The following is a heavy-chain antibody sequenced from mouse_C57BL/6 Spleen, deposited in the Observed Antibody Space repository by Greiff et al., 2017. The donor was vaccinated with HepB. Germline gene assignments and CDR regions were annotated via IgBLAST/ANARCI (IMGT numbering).Heavy chain of an antibody. D-gene: IGHD2-3*01. CDR3: ARGFYDGYFPLAMDY. V-gene: IGHV1-55*01. Sequence: QVQLQQPGAELVKPGASVKMSCKASGYTFTSYWITWVKQRPGQGLEWIGDIYPGSGSTNYNEKFKSKATLTVDTSSSTAYMQLSSLTSEDSAVYYCARGFYDGYFPLAMDYWGQGTSVTVSS. CDR1: GYTFTSYW. CDR2: IYPGSGST. J-gene: IGHJ4*01.